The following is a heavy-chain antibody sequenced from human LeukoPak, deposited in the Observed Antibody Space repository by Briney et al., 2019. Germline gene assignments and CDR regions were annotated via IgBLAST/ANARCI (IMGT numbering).Heavy chain of an antibody. Sequence: GGSLRLSCVASGFTFSDCYMSWIRQAPGKGLEWVSYISPDDTDVDYADSLKGRFTISRDNAKNSLFLQMNSLRAEDTAVYYCARNHGDYWGQGTVVTVSS. CDR2: ISPDDTDV. CDR3: ARNHGDY. CDR1: GFTFSDCY. J-gene: IGHJ4*02. D-gene: IGHD1-14*01. V-gene: IGHV3-11*04.